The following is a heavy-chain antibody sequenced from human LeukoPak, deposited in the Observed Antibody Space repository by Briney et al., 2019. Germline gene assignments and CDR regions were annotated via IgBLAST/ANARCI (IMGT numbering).Heavy chain of an antibody. CDR2: INPSGGST. CDR1: GYTFTRYD. J-gene: IGHJ4*02. CDR3: ARELERRSNFDY. D-gene: IGHD1-1*01. V-gene: IGHV1-46*01. Sequence: GASVKVSCKASGYTFTRYDINWVRQATGQGLEWMGIINPSGGSTSYAQKFQGRVTMTRDASTSTVYMELSSLRSEDTAVYYCARELERRSNFDYWGQGTLVTVSS.